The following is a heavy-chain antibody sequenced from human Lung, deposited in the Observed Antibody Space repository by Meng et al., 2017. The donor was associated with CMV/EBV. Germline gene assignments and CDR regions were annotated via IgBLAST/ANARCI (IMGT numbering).Heavy chain of an antibody. V-gene: IGHV4-59*12. J-gene: IGHJ4*02. CDR2: IYYSGST. Sequence: SETLSLXCTVSGGPISGYYWSWVRQPPGSGLEWIAYIYYSGSTTYNPSLKSRVTVSLDLSKNQFSLKLNSVTAADTAVYYCARGGSVGYCRDSACWGYLDYXGRGXLVTVSS. CDR1: GGPISGYY. CDR3: ARGGSVGYCRDSACWGYLDY. D-gene: IGHD2-15*01.